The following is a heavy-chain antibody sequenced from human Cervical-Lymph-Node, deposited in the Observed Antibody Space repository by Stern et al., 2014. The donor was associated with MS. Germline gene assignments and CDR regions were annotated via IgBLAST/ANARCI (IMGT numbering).Heavy chain of an antibody. CDR1: GYTFTSYG. D-gene: IGHD2-2*01. Sequence: QDQLVQSGAEVKKPGASVKVSCKASGYTFTSYGISWVRQAPGQGLEWMGWISAYNGNTNYAQKLQGRVTMTTDTSTSTAYMELRSLRSDDTAVYYCARDSCSSTSCYLGYYYYGMDVWGQGTTVTVSS. V-gene: IGHV1-18*01. CDR3: ARDSCSSTSCYLGYYYYGMDV. CDR2: ISAYNGNT. J-gene: IGHJ6*02.